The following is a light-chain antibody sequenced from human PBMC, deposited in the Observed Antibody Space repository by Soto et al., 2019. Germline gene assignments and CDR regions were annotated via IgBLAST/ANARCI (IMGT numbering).Light chain of an antibody. CDR2: SNN. CDR1: SSNIESNT. V-gene: IGLV1-44*01. Sequence: QSVLTQPPSASGTPGQRVTISCSGSSSNIESNTVNWYQQLPGTAPKLLIYSNNQRPSGVPDRFSASKSGTSASLAISGLQSEDEDDYYCAAWDDSLNALVFGGGTKLTVL. J-gene: IGLJ2*01. CDR3: AAWDDSLNALV.